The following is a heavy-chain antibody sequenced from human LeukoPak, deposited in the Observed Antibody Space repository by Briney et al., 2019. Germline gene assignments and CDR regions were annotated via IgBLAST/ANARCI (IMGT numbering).Heavy chain of an antibody. CDR3: AKDNSAGPFDY. CDR1: GFTVSSNY. CDR2: IYSGGST. V-gene: IGHV3-53*05. J-gene: IGHJ4*02. D-gene: IGHD2/OR15-2a*01. Sequence: GGSLRLSCAASGFTVSSNYMSWVRQAPGKGLEWVSVIYSGGSTYYADSVKGRFTISRDNSKNTLYLQMNSLRAEDTAVYYCAKDNSAGPFDYWGQGTLVTVSS.